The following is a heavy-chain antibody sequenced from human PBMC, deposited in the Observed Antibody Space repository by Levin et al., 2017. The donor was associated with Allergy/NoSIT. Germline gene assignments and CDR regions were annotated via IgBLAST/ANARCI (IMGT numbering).Heavy chain of an antibody. Sequence: GGSLRLSCAASGFTFSNAWMTWVRQAPGKGLEWVGRIKSKSDGGTTDYAAPVKGRFTISRDDSKNTLYLQMNSLKSEDTAVYYCTAGTGTSDNDYWGQGTLVTVSS. J-gene: IGHJ4*02. D-gene: IGHD1-7*01. CDR3: TAGTGTSDNDY. CDR2: IKSKSDGGTT. CDR1: GFTFSNAW. V-gene: IGHV3-15*01.